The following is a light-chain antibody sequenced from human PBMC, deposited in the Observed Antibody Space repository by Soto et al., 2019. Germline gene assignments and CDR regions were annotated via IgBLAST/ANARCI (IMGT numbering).Light chain of an antibody. CDR3: QQYNNWPLST. J-gene: IGKJ1*01. CDR2: GAS. CDR1: QSVGSN. Sequence: EIVMTHSPATLSVSPGERATLSCRASQSVGSNLAWYQQKPGQAPRLLIYGASTRATGIPARSSGGGSGTEFTLTISSLQSEDFAVYFCQQYNNWPLSTFGQGTKVDIK. V-gene: IGKV3-15*01.